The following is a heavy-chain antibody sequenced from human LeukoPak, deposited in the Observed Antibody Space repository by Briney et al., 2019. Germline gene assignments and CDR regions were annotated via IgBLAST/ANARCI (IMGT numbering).Heavy chain of an antibody. J-gene: IGHJ5*02. V-gene: IGHV4-59*12. CDR3: ARSIVVVPAAMRYWFDP. CDR1: GGSISSYY. D-gene: IGHD2-2*01. CDR2: IYHSGST. Sequence: SETLSLTCTVSGGSISSYYWSWIRQPPGKGLEWIGYIYHSGSTYYNPSLKSRVTISVDRSKNQFSLKLSSVTAADTAVYYCARSIVVVPAAMRYWFDPWGQGTLVTVSS.